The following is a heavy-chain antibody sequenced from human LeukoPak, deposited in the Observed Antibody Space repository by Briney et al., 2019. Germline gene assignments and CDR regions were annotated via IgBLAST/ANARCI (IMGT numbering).Heavy chain of an antibody. CDR1: GFTFSAYS. CDR3: ARDGYETNPGDAFDI. CDR2: FSSSSYV. V-gene: IGHV3-21*01. J-gene: IGHJ3*02. Sequence: PGGSLRLSCAASGFTFSAYSMNWARLAPGKGLEWVSSFSSSSYVYYADSVKGRFTISRDNAKNSLYLQMNSLRAEDTSVYYCARDGYETNPGDAFDIWGQGTMVTVSS. D-gene: IGHD6-13*01.